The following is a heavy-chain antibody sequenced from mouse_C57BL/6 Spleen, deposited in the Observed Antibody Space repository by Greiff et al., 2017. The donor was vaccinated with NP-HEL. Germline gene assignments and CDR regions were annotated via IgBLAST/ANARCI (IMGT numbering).Heavy chain of an antibody. CDR2: IVGGGGTT. D-gene: IGHD1-1*01. CDR3: TRFYGSIYNYFDY. V-gene: IGHV5-9*01. Sequence: EVKLVESGGGLVKPGGSLKLSCAASGFTFSSYTMSWVRQTPEKRLEWVATIVGGGGTTYYPDSVKGRFTISRDNAKNTLYLQMSSLRSEDTALYYCTRFYGSIYNYFDYWGQGTTLTVSS. CDR1: GFTFSSYT. J-gene: IGHJ2*01.